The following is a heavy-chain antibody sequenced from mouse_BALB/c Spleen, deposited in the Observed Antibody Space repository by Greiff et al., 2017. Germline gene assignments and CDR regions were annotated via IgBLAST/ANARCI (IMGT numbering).Heavy chain of an antibody. CDR3: ARSYDYDAAWFAY. J-gene: IGHJ3*01. V-gene: IGHV1-14*01. CDR1: GYTFTSYV. Sequence: VQLKQSGPELVKPGASVKMSCKASGYTFTSYVMHWVKQKPGQGLEWIGYINPYNDGTKYNEKFKGKATLTSDKSSSTAYMELSSLTSEDSAVYYCARSYDYDAAWFAYWGQGTLVTVSA. D-gene: IGHD2-4*01. CDR2: INPYNDGT.